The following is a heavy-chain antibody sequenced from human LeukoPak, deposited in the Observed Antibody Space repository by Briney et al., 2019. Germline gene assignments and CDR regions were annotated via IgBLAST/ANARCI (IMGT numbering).Heavy chain of an antibody. D-gene: IGHD6-13*01. J-gene: IGHJ6*02. CDR3: AKDWRAAAVGYGMDV. CDR2: ISGSGGST. CDR1: GFTLSSYA. Sequence: GGSLRLSFAASGFTLSSYALRLVRQAPGEGLEWVSAISGSGGSTYYADSVKGRFTISRDNSKNTLYLQMNSLRAEDTAVYYCAKDWRAAAVGYGMDVWGQGTTVTVSS. V-gene: IGHV3-23*01.